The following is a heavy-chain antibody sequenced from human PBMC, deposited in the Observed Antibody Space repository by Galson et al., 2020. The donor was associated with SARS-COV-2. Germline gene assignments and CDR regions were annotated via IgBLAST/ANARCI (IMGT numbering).Heavy chain of an antibody. CDR2: IWYDGSNK. J-gene: IGHJ4*02. D-gene: IGHD3-16*02. CDR1: GFTFSSYG. CDR3: ARERYDYVWGSYRPFLDY. V-gene: IGHV3-33*01. Sequence: GGSLRLSCAASGFTFSSYGMHWVRQAPGKGLEWVAVIWYDGSNKYYADSVKGRFTISRDNSKNTLYLQMNSLRAEDTAVYYCARERYDYVWGSYRPFLDYWGQGTLVTVSS.